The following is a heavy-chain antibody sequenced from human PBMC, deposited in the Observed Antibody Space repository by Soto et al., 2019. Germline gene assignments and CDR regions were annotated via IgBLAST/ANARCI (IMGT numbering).Heavy chain of an antibody. CDR1: GFTFSSYA. V-gene: IGHV3-30-3*01. D-gene: IGHD6-25*01. CDR3: ARALAGRVSSAWTRLDY. J-gene: IGHJ4*02. CDR2: IPNDGSGL. Sequence: QVQLVESGGGVVQPGTSLRLSCAASGFTFSSYAMHWVRQAPGKGLEWVAVIPNDGSGLYYADSVKGRFTISRDNSNNTVSLHMRSLRSEDAAVYYCARALAGRVSSAWTRLDYWGQGTLVTVSS.